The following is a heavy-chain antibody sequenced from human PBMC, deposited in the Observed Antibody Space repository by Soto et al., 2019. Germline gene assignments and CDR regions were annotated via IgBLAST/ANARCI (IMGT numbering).Heavy chain of an antibody. J-gene: IGHJ6*02. CDR3: ARDDCTSSSCHSFFYAMDV. V-gene: IGHV3-48*04. CDR2: ISPSSSTI. CDR1: TFTSRSYR. D-gene: IGHD2-2*01. Sequence: GSLILSCEDSTFTSRSYRMNWVRPGPGKRLHWVSYISPSSSTIYYADSVKGRFTISRDNAKNSLYLHMNSLRAEDTAVYYCARDDCTSSSCHSFFYAMDVWGQGNTVTVSS.